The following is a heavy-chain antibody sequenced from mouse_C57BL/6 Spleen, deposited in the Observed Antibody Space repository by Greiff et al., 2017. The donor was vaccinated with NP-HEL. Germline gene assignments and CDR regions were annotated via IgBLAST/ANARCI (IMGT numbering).Heavy chain of an antibody. CDR1: GFNITDYY. V-gene: IGHV14-1*01. CDR3: TTEGGNYPYYAMDY. Sequence: EVQLQQSGPELVRPGASVKLSCTASGFNITDYYMHWVKQRPEQGLEWIGRIDPEDGDTEYAPKFQGKATMTADTSSNTAYLQLSSLTSEDTAVYYCTTEGGNYPYYAMDYWGQGTSVTVSS. D-gene: IGHD2-1*01. J-gene: IGHJ4*01. CDR2: IDPEDGDT.